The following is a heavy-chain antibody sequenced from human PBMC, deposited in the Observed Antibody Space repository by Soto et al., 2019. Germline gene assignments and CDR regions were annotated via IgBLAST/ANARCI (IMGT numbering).Heavy chain of an antibody. J-gene: IGHJ6*02. CDR1: GYTFTGYY. V-gene: IGHV1-2*02. CDR2: INPNSGGT. D-gene: IGHD6-13*01. Sequence: ASVKVSFKASGYTFTGYYMHWVRQAPGQGLEWMGWINPNSGGTNYAQKFQGRVTMTRDTSISTAYMELSRLRSDDTAVYYCARSPRYSSSWYSLNHYYYGMDVWGQGTTVTVSS. CDR3: ARSPRYSSSWYSLNHYYYGMDV.